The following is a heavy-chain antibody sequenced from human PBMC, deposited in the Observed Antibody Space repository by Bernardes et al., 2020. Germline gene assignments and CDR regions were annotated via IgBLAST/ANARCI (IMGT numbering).Heavy chain of an antibody. D-gene: IGHD2-15*01. CDR3: ARGRNPYCSGGSCFEDY. CDR2: MNPNSGNT. CDR1: GYTLTSYD. J-gene: IGHJ4*02. Sequence: ASVKVSCKASGYTLTSYDINWVRQATGQGLEWMGWMNPNSGNTGYAQKFQGRVTMTRNTSISTAYMELSSLRSEDTAVYYCARGRNPYCSGGSCFEDYWGQGTLVTVSS. V-gene: IGHV1-8*01.